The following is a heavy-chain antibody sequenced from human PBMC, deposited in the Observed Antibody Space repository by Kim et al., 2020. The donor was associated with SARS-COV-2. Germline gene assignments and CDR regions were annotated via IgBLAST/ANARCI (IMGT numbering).Heavy chain of an antibody. V-gene: IGHV4-61*02. D-gene: IGHD2-15*01. CDR2: IYTSGST. CDR1: GGSISSGSYY. CDR3: ARESTVLLDAFDI. J-gene: IGHJ3*02. Sequence: SETLSLTCTVSGGSISSGSYYWSWIRQPAGKGLEWIGRIYTSGSTNYNPSLKSRVTISVDTSKNQFSLKLSSVTAADTAVYYCARESTVLLDAFDIWGQGTMVTVSS.